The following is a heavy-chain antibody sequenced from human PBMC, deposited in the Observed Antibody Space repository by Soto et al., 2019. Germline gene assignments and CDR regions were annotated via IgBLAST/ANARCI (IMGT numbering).Heavy chain of an antibody. CDR3: ARDRRYCSSTSCRLNYYYGMDV. CDR2: ISSSSSTI. Sequence: GGSLRLSCAASGFTFSSYSMNWVRQAPGKGLEWVSYISSSSSTIYYADSVKGRFTISRDNAKNSLYLQMNSLRDEDTAVYYCARDRRYCSSTSCRLNYYYGMDVWGQGTTVTVSS. CDR1: GFTFSSYS. V-gene: IGHV3-48*02. D-gene: IGHD2-2*01. J-gene: IGHJ6*02.